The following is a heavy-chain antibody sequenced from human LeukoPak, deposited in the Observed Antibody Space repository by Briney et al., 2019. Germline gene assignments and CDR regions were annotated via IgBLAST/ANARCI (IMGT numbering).Heavy chain of an antibody. CDR2: IIPIFGTA. V-gene: IGHV1-69*13. CDR1: GGTFSSYA. Sequence: ASVKVSCKASGGTFSSYAISWVRQAPGQGLEWMGGIIPIFGTANYAQKFQGRVTITADESTSTAYMELSSLRSEDTAVYYCARTYYYDSSGYPAPNYYYGMDAWGQGTTVTVSS. J-gene: IGHJ6*02. D-gene: IGHD3-22*01. CDR3: ARTYYYDSSGYPAPNYYYGMDA.